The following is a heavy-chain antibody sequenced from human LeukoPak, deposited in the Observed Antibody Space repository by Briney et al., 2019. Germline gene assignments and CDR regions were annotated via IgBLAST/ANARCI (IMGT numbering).Heavy chain of an antibody. CDR3: TTLTMVRGVIGGNWFDP. V-gene: IGHV3-15*01. CDR2: IKSKIDGGTT. J-gene: IGHJ5*02. D-gene: IGHD3-10*01. CDR1: GFTFSSYA. Sequence: GGSLRLSCAASGFTFSSYAMSWVRQAPGKGLEWVGRIKSKIDGGTTDYAAPVKGRFTISRDDSKNTLYLQMNSLKTEDTAVYYCTTLTMVRGVIGGNWFDPWGQGTLVTVSS.